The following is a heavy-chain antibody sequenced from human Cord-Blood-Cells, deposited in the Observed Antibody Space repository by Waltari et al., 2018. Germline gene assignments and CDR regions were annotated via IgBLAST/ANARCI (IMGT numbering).Heavy chain of an antibody. CDR3: AGAVN. V-gene: IGHV1-8*01. Sequence: QVQLVQSGAEVKKPGASVKVSCKASGYTFTSYDINWGRRATGQGLGWMGWINPISGNTGSAQKFQGRVTMTMKTSISTAYMELRRLGSEDVAVYYGAGAVNWVQGTLFIVSS. CDR1: GYTFTSYD. CDR2: INPISGNT. J-gene: IGHJ1*01.